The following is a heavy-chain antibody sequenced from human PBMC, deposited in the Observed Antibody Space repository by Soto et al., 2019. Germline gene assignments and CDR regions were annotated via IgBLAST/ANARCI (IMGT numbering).Heavy chain of an antibody. J-gene: IGHJ4*02. D-gene: IGHD3-22*01. CDR3: ARGISMMVLVQRDAPDKFYFDS. CDR2: INHSGST. V-gene: IGHV4-34*01. Sequence: PSETLSLTCAVYGGSFSGYYWSWIRQPPGKGLEWIGEINHSGSTNYNPSLKSRVTISVDTSKNQFSLQLRSVTAADTAVYYCARGISMMVLVQRDAPDKFYFDSWGQGTLVTVSS. CDR1: GGSFSGYY.